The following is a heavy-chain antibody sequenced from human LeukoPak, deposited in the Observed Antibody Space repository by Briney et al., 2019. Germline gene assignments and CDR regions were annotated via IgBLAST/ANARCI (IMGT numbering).Heavy chain of an antibody. V-gene: IGHV1-24*01. J-gene: IGHJ4*02. CDR1: GYSLLEVA. CDR3: AMTDRYAGRPFDY. D-gene: IGHD5-12*01. Sequence: GASVKVSCKVSGYSLLEVAMHWVRQAPGKGLEWVGSFDPDDGGDGKTHYAQKLQGRVIRSEVASTNTAYMELNSMRSEDTAVYYRAMTDRYAGRPFDYWGQGTLVTVPS. CDR2: FDPDDGGDGKT.